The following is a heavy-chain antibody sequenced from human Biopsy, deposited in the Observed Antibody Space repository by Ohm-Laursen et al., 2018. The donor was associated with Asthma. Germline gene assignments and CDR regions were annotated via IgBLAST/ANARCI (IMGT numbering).Heavy chain of an antibody. CDR2: IYSGGTS. D-gene: IGHD3-22*01. CDR1: GFAVSRGH. CDR3: ARGDSSNWSHYYFDY. V-gene: IGHV3-53*01. Sequence: SLRLSCAASGFAVSRGHMFWARQAPGKGLEWVSVIYSGGTSHTADSVRGRFTISRDYSKNTLYLQMHSLRAEDTAVYYCARGDSSNWSHYYFDYWGQGTLVTVSS. J-gene: IGHJ4*02.